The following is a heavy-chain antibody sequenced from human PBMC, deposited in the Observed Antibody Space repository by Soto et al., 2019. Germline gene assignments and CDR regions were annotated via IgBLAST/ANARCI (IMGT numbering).Heavy chain of an antibody. CDR1: GGTFSSYA. J-gene: IGHJ3*02. CDR3: ARAKTSYYYDSSGFGGAFDI. D-gene: IGHD3-22*01. V-gene: IGHV1-69*01. Sequence: VSCKASGGTFSSYAINWVRQAPGQGPEWMGGIIPLFGTANYAQKFQGRVTITADESANTAYMELSSLRSEDTAVYYCARAKTSYYYDSSGFGGAFDIWGQGAMVTVSS. CDR2: IIPLFGTA.